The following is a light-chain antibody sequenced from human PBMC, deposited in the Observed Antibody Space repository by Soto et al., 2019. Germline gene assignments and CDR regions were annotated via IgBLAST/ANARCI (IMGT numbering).Light chain of an antibody. CDR3: CSYAGIFVV. Sequence: QSALTQPRSVSGSPGQSVTISCTGTGTDVGNYNSVSWYQHHPGKAPRLMIYDVTKRPSGVPDRFSGSKSGNTPSLTISGLQAEDEADYYCCSYAGIFVVFGGGTQLTVL. V-gene: IGLV2-11*01. J-gene: IGLJ2*01. CDR1: GTDVGNYNS. CDR2: DVT.